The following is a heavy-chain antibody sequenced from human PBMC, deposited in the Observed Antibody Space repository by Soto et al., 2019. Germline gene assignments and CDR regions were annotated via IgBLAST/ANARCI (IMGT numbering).Heavy chain of an antibody. J-gene: IGHJ4*02. V-gene: IGHV3-23*01. D-gene: IGHD4-17*01. CDR3: AKASTTIIPNY. CDR1: GFTFTDYA. CDR2: ISGSASST. Sequence: EVQLLESGGGLVQPGGTLRLSCAASGFTFTDYAMTWVRQAPGKGLGWVSSISGSASSTFYAGSVKGRFTISRDNSRNRRSRQMNSLSAQDTDVYYCAKASTTIIPNYCGQGTLITVAS.